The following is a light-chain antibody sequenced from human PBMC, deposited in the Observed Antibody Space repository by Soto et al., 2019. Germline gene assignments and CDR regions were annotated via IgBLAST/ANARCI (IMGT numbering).Light chain of an antibody. CDR1: QSVSSSY. V-gene: IGKV3-20*01. CDR2: GAS. Sequence: EIVLTQSPGTLSLSPGERATLSCRVSQSVSSSYLAWYQQKPGQAPRLLISGASTRATGIPDRFSGSGSGTDFTLTISRLEPEEFAVYYCQQYGSSPLTFGGGTKVEIK. J-gene: IGKJ4*01. CDR3: QQYGSSPLT.